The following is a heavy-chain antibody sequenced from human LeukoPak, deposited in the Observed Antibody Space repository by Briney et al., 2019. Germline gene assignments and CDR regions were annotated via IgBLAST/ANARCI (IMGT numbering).Heavy chain of an antibody. J-gene: IGHJ5*02. CDR3: ARGSSGWYVRSNWFDP. Sequence: GASVRVSFKGSGYTFTNYGISWMGQAPGQGGEWMGWISAYNGSTNYAQKLQRRLTMPTDTSTSTAYMELRSLRSDDTAVYYCARGSSGWYVRSNWFDPWGQGTLVTVSS. D-gene: IGHD6-19*01. CDR2: ISAYNGST. CDR1: GYTFTNYG. V-gene: IGHV1-18*01.